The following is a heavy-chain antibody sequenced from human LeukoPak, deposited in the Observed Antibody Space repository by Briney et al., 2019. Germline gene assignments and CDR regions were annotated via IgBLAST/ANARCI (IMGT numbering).Heavy chain of an antibody. CDR2: IYYSGST. CDR3: ARRYSSSTFDY. V-gene: IGHV4-59*08. Sequence: SETLSLTCTVSGGSISSYYWSWIRQPPRKGLEWIGYIYYSGSTNYNPSLKSRVTISVDTSKNQFSLKLSSVTAADTAVYYCARRYSSSTFDYWGQGTLVTVSS. J-gene: IGHJ4*02. D-gene: IGHD6-6*01. CDR1: GGSISSYY.